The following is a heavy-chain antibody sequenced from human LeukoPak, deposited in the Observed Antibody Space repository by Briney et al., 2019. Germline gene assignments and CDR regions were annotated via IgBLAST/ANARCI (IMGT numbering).Heavy chain of an antibody. CDR3: ARRGYYDSSGYYHDY. Sequence: SETLSLTCTVSGGSISSYYWSWIRQPPGKGLEWIGYIYYSGSTNYNPSLKSRVTISVDTSKNQFSLKLSSVTAADTAVYYCARRGYYDSSGYYHDYWGQGTLVTVSS. D-gene: IGHD3-22*01. J-gene: IGHJ4*02. CDR2: IYYSGST. V-gene: IGHV4-59*01. CDR1: GGSISSYY.